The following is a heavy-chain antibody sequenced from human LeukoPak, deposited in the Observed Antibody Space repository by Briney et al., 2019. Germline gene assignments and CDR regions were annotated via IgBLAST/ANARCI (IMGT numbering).Heavy chain of an antibody. V-gene: IGHV1-18*04. CDR1: GYTFTSYG. Sequence: ASAKVSCKASGYTFTSYGISWVRQAPGQGLEWMGWISAYNGNTNYAQKLQGRVTMTTDTSTSTAYMELRSLGSDDTAVYYCARDRYCSSTSCYRGRFDPWGQGTLVTVSS. CDR3: ARDRYCSSTSCYRGRFDP. D-gene: IGHD2-2*01. CDR2: ISAYNGNT. J-gene: IGHJ5*02.